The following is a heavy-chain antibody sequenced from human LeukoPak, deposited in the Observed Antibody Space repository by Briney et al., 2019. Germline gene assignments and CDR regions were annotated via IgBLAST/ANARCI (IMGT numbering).Heavy chain of an antibody. V-gene: IGHV3-30*03. Sequence: QPGRSLRLSCAASGFTFSSYGMHWVRQAPGKGLEWVAVVSYDGSNKYYADSVKGRFTISRVNSKNTLYLQMNSLRAEDTAVYYCARGAAGDYWGQGTLVTVSS. D-gene: IGHD6-13*01. CDR1: GFTFSSYG. J-gene: IGHJ4*02. CDR2: VSYDGSNK. CDR3: ARGAAGDY.